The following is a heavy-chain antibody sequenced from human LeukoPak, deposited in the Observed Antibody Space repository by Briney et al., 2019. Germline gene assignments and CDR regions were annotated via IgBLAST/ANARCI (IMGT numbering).Heavy chain of an antibody. D-gene: IGHD3-9*01. CDR2: IYAGGST. Sequence: GGSLRLSCADSGFTVSSNHMSWVRQAPGKGLEWVSVIYAGGSTYYADSVRGRFTISRDNSKNTLFLQMNGLRAEDTAIYYCAKAMTSSTYYFDSWGQGTLVTVSS. CDR1: GFTVSSNH. CDR3: AKAMTSSTYYFDS. J-gene: IGHJ4*02. V-gene: IGHV3-53*01.